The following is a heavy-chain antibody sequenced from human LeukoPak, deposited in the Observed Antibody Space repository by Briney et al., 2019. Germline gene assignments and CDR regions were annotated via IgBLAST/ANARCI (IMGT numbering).Heavy chain of an antibody. CDR3: ARLANYDFWRGPYPHDAFDI. CDR2: IYYSGST. J-gene: IGHJ3*02. D-gene: IGHD3-3*01. V-gene: IGHV4-59*08. Sequence: PSETLSLTCTVSGDSISSYYWSWVRQPPGKGLEWIGYIYYSGSTNYNPSLKSRVTISIDTSKNQFSLKLSSVTAADTAVYYCARLANYDFWRGPYPHDAFDIWGQGTVVTVSS. CDR1: GDSISSYY.